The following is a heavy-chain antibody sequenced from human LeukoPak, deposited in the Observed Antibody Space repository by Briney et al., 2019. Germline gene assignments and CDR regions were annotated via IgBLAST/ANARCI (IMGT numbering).Heavy chain of an antibody. CDR2: IVVGRGNT. J-gene: IGHJ4*02. V-gene: IGHV1-58*01. D-gene: IGHD2-2*01. CDR3: AAVPISHCSSTSCPGYFDY. CDR1: GFTFTSSA. Sequence: GASVKVSCKASGFTFTSSAVQWVRQARGQRLEWIGWIVVGRGNTNYAQKFQERVTITRDMSTSTAYMELGSLRSEDTAVYYCAAVPISHCSSTSCPGYFDYWGQGTLVTVSS.